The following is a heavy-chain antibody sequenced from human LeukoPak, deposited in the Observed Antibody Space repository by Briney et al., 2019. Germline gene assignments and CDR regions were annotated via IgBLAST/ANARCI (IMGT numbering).Heavy chain of an antibody. CDR1: GFTFSSSA. J-gene: IGHJ4*02. CDR3: ATTLHSGYYDLY. Sequence: PGGSLRLSCAASGFTFSSSAMSWVRQAPGKGLEWVSGIGGSGAGTYYAVSVKGRFTISSDNSKNTLYLQMNSLRAEDTAVYYCATTLHSGYYDLYWGQGTLVTVSS. CDR2: IGGSGAGT. D-gene: IGHD3-22*01. V-gene: IGHV3-23*01.